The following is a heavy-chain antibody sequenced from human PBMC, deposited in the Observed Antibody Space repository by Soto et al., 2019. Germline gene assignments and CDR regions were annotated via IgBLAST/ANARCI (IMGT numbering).Heavy chain of an antibody. V-gene: IGHV1-46*01. Sequence: GASVKVSCKASGYTFTSYHMHRVRQAPGQGLEWMGIINPSGGSTSYAQKFQGRVTMTRDTSTSTVYMELSSLRSEDTAVYYCAIAAAGTTWFDPWGQGTLVTVSS. CDR2: INPSGGST. CDR1: GYTFTSYH. D-gene: IGHD6-13*01. CDR3: AIAAAGTTWFDP. J-gene: IGHJ5*02.